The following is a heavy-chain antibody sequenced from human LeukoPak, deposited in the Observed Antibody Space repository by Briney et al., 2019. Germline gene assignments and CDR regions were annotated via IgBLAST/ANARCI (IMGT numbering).Heavy chain of an antibody. CDR1: GFSLTSSGMS. V-gene: IGHV2-70*01. CDR3: ARMVGWGGDWYGNFDN. J-gene: IGHJ4*02. Sequence: ESGPTLLNPTQTLTLTCTFSGFSLTSSGMSVSWIRQPPGKALEWLAPIDWDGDKYYTTSLKTRLTISKDPSKTQVLLRITNMDAVDTGTYYCARMVGWGGDWYGNFDNWGQGTLVTVSS. D-gene: IGHD3-9*01. CDR2: IDWDGDK.